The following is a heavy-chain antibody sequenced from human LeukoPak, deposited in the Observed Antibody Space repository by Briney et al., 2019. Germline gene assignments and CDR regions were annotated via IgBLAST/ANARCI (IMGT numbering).Heavy chain of an antibody. V-gene: IGHV3-23*01. Sequence: GGSLRLSCTASGFTFGDYAMSWVRQAPGKGQELVSTISGSGGSTFYADSVKGRFTISRDSSKNTLFLHMNSLRAEDTAVYYCAKGGGNFDYWGQGTLVTVSS. CDR2: ISGSGGST. D-gene: IGHD2-15*01. J-gene: IGHJ4*02. CDR1: GFTFGDYA. CDR3: AKGGGNFDY.